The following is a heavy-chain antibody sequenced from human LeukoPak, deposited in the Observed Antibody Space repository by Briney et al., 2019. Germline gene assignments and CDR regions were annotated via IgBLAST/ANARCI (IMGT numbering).Heavy chain of an antibody. Sequence: PSETLPLTCTGPGGSIRSGGYWSWIRQHPGKGLEWIGYIYYTGTTYYNPSLKSRVSISLDMSQNQFSLNLNSVTAADTAVYFCAGIVLKEAAQCTFWGQRTLVTVSS. CDR2: IYYTGTT. D-gene: IGHD2-8*01. CDR1: GGSIRSGGY. CDR3: AGIVLKEAAQCTF. V-gene: IGHV4-31*03. J-gene: IGHJ4*02.